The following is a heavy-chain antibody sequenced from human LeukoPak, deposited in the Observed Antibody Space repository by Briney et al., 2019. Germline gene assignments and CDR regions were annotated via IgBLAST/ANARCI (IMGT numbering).Heavy chain of an antibody. D-gene: IGHD6-19*01. CDR2: ISSSSSYI. CDR1: GFTFSSYS. CDR3: ARDPSVAGLFDY. J-gene: IGHJ4*02. V-gene: IGHV3-21*01. Sequence: KPGGSLRLSCVASGFTFSSYSMNWVRQAPGKGLEWVSSISSSSSYIYYADSVKGRFTISRDNAKNSLYLQMNSLRAEDTAVYYCARDPSVAGLFDYWGQGTLVTVSS.